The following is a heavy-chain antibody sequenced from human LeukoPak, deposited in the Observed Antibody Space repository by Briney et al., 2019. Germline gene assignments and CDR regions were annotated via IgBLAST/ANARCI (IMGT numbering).Heavy chain of an antibody. CDR1: GGSISSGVYY. J-gene: IGHJ3*02. CDR2: IYTSGST. CDR3: ARQDYDSSVNDAFDI. Sequence: SETLSLTCTVSGGSISSGVYYWSWIRQPAGKGVEWIGRIYTSGSTNYNPSLKSRITISVDTSKNQFSLKLSSVTAADTAVYYCARQDYDSSVNDAFDIWGQGTMVTVSS. D-gene: IGHD3-22*01. V-gene: IGHV4-61*02.